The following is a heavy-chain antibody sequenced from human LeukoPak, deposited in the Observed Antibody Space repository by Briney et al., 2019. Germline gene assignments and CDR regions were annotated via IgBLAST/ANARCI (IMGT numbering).Heavy chain of an antibody. D-gene: IGHD3-22*01. CDR1: GFTFDDYG. Sequence: GGSLRLSCAASGFTFDDYGLSWVRQAPGKGLEWVANIKQDGSEKYYVDSVKGRFTISRDNAKNSLYLQMNSLRAEDTAVYYCARDGDYYDSSGYYIRPVDYWGQGTLVTVSS. J-gene: IGHJ4*02. CDR3: ARDGDYYDSSGYYIRPVDY. CDR2: IKQDGSEK. V-gene: IGHV3-7*01.